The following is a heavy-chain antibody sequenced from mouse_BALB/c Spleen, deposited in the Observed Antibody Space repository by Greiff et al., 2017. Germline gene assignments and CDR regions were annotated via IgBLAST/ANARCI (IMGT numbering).Heavy chain of an antibody. CDR1: GFTFSSFG. J-gene: IGHJ2*01. V-gene: IGHV5-17*02. CDR3: ARARGNY. Sequence: EVQRVESGGGLVQPGGSRKLSCAASGFTFSSFGMHWVRQAPEKGLEWVAYISSGSSTIYYADTVKGRFTISRDNPKNTLFLQMTSLRSEDTAMYYCARARGNYWGQGTTLTVSS. CDR2: ISSGSSTI.